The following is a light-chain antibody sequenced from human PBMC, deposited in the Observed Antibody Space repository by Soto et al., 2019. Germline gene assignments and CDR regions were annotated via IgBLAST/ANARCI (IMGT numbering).Light chain of an antibody. CDR2: GAS. J-gene: IGKJ4*01. Sequence: EIVLTQSPGTLSLSPGERATLSCRASQSVSGSYLAWYQQKPGQAPRLLIYGASSRATGIPDRFSGSGSGTDFTLTISRLEPEDFAVYYCQQYGSSLLFGGGTKVEIK. V-gene: IGKV3-20*01. CDR3: QQYGSSLL. CDR1: QSVSGSY.